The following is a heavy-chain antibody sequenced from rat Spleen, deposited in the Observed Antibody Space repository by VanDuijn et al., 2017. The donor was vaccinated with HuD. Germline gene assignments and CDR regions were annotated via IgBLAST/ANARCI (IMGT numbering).Heavy chain of an antibody. CDR1: GFTFSDYG. V-gene: IGHV5-29*01. D-gene: IGHD1-1*01. Sequence: EVQLVESGGGLVQPGRSLKLSCAASGFTFSDYGMAWVRQAPKKGLEWVATISYDGSSTYYRDSVKGRFTISRDNAKSTLYLQMDSLRSEDTATYYCARRSYYSGSYYWYFDFWGPGTMVTVSS. CDR3: ARRSYYSGSYYWYFDF. J-gene: IGHJ1*01. CDR2: ISYDGSST.